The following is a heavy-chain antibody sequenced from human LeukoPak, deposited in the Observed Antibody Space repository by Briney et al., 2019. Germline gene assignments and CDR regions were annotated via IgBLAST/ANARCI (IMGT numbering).Heavy chain of an antibody. D-gene: IGHD2-2*01. CDR2: INHSGST. CDR3: ARLPGADGKGGRIVVVPAAPRTRYFDY. J-gene: IGHJ4*02. V-gene: IGHV4-34*01. Sequence: KSSETLSLTCAVYGGSFSGYYWSWIRQPPGKGLEWIGEINHSGSTNYNPSLKSRVTISVDTSKNQFSLKLRSVTAADTAVYYCARLPGADGKGGRIVVVPAAPRTRYFDYWGQGTLVTVSS. CDR1: GGSFSGYY.